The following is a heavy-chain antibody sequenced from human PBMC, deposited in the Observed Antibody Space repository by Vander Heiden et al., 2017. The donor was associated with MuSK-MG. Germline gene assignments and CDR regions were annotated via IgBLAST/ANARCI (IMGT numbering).Heavy chain of an antibody. D-gene: IGHD3-22*01. CDR2: IKQDGSEK. Sequence: EVQLVESGGGLVQPGGFLRLSCAASGFTFSTYWMSWVGQGPGKGLEWVANIKQDGSEKLLADYVKGRFTISRDNAKNSLYLQMNSLRAEDTAVYYCARVYHFEKGGYYRHFDYWGQGTLVTVSS. CDR3: ARVYHFEKGGYYRHFDY. J-gene: IGHJ4*02. V-gene: IGHV3-7*03. CDR1: GFTFSTYW.